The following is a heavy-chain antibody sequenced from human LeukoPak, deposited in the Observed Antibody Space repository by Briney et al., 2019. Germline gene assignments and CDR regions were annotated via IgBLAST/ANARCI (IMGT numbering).Heavy chain of an antibody. J-gene: IGHJ4*02. CDR1: GFTFSSYG. CDR3: AKGPLRGTAAAIDY. CDR2: ISYDGRNK. D-gene: IGHD2-2*01. V-gene: IGHV3-30*18. Sequence: GGSLRLSCAASGFTFSSYGMHWVRQAPGKGLEWVAVISYDGRNKHYPDSVKGRFTISRDISTDTLWLQMDSLGTEDTAVYYCAKGPLRGTAAAIDYWGQGTLVTVSS.